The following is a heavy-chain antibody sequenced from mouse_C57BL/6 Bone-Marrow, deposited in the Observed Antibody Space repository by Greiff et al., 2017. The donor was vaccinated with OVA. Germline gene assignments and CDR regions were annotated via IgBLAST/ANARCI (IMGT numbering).Heavy chain of an antibody. CDR2: IHPNSGSP. Sequence: VQLQQPGAELVKPGASVKLSCKASGYTFTSYWMHWVKQRPGQGLEWIGMIHPNSGSPNYNEKFKSKATLTVDKSSITSYMQLSSLSSEDAADYYCAVSGNYSYAMDYWGQGTSVTVSS. D-gene: IGHD1-1*01. CDR3: AVSGNYSYAMDY. J-gene: IGHJ4*01. CDR1: GYTFTSYW. V-gene: IGHV1-64*01.